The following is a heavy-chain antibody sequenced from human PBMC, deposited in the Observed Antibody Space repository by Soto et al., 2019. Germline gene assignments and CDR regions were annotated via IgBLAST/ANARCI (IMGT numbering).Heavy chain of an antibody. Sequence: QVQLQQWGAGLLKPSETLSLTCAVYGGSFSGYYWSWIRQPPGKGLEWIGEINHSGSTNYNPSLKGGVTTSVDGSKNKFPRKRSLVPAADTAVYYGAGASKNGPEMYYFAHWGQGTWVTVS. D-gene: IGHD2-8*01. V-gene: IGHV4-34*01. CDR2: INHSGST. CDR3: AGASKNGPEMYYFAH. CDR1: GGSFSGYY. J-gene: IGHJ4*02.